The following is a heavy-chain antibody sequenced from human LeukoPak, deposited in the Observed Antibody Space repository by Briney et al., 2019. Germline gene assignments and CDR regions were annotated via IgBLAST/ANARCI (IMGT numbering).Heavy chain of an antibody. CDR1: GGSISSSSYY. CDR2: IYYSGST. V-gene: IGHV4-39*07. Sequence: SETLSLTCTVSGGSISSSSYYWGWIRQPPGKGLEWIGSIYYSGSTYYNPSLKSRVTISVDTSKNQLSLKLSSVTAADTAVYYCARVTAMARYFDYWGQGTLVTVSS. CDR3: ARVTAMARYFDY. D-gene: IGHD5-18*01. J-gene: IGHJ4*02.